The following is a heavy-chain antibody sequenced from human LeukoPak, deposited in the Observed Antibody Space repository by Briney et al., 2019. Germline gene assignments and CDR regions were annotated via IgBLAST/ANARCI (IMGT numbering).Heavy chain of an antibody. V-gene: IGHV1-18*01. D-gene: IGHD1-26*01. CDR2: ISAYNGNT. J-gene: IGHJ3*02. Sequence: ASVKVSCKASGYTFTRYGISWVRQAARQGLEWMGWISAYNGNTNYAQKLQGRVTMTPDTSTSTAYMELRSLRSDDTAVYYCARGGRRGATFRAFDIWGQGTMVTVSS. CDR3: ARGGRRGATFRAFDI. CDR1: GYTFTRYG.